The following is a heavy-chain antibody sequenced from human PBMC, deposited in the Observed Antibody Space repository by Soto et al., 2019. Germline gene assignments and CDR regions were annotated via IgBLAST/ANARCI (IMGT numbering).Heavy chain of an antibody. Sequence: PVGSLRLSCTSSVCTFGGFSMSCVRHSPGKWLEWVSFIRSKAYSRTTEYATSVEGRFTISRDDSKSIAYLEMNSLKTEDTAVYYCARGKIGRVVITQYYFDYWGQGTLFTVSS. CDR1: VCTFGGFS. CDR2: IRSKAYSRTT. D-gene: IGHD3-22*01. CDR3: ARGKIGRVVITQYYFDY. J-gene: IGHJ4*02. V-gene: IGHV3-49*04.